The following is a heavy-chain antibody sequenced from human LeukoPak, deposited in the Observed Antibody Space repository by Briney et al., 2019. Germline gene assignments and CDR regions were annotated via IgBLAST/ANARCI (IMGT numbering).Heavy chain of an antibody. CDR1: GYSISSGYY. V-gene: IGHV4-38-2*02. J-gene: IGHJ6*03. D-gene: IGHD1-26*01. CDR2: IYHSGST. Sequence: SETLSLTCTVSGYSISSGYYWGWIRPPPGKGLEWIGSIYHSGSTYYNPSLKSRVTISADTSKDHFSLKLNSVTAADTAVYYCARLGSGYYYDYMDVWGKGTTVTVSS. CDR3: ARLGSGYYYDYMDV.